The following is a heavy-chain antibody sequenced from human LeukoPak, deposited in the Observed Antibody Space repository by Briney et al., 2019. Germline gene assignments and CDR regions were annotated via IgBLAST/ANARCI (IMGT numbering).Heavy chain of an antibody. Sequence: GGSLRLSCAASGFTFSSYSMSWVRQAPGKGLEWVSAISGSSGSTYYADSVKGRFTISRDNSKNTLYLQMNSLRAEDTAVYYCPRRIQNGRLPDAFDIWHRGTMDTVSS. CDR3: PRRIQNGRLPDAFDI. D-gene: IGHD2-15*01. CDR1: GFTFSSYS. J-gene: IGHJ3*02. V-gene: IGHV3-23*01. CDR2: ISGSSGST.